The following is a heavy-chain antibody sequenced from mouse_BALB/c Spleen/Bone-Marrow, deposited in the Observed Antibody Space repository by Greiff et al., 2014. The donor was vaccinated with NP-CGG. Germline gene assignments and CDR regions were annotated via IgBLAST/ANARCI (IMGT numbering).Heavy chain of an antibody. Sequence: EVMLVESGGGLVQPGGSRKLSCAASGFTFSSFGMHWVRQAPEKGPEWVAYISSGSSSIYYTDTVKGRFTISRDNPKSTLFLQMTSLRSEDTAIYYCTRWGYAGDYYAMDYWGQGASVTVSS. CDR1: GFTFSSFG. CDR2: ISSGSSSI. CDR3: TRWGYAGDYYAMDY. J-gene: IGHJ4*01. V-gene: IGHV5-17*02. D-gene: IGHD2-14*01.